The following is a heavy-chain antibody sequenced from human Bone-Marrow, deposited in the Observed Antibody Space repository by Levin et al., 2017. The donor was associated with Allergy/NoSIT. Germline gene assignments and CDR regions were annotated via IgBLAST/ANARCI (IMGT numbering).Heavy chain of an antibody. CDR3: ARVRIVGATTPIDY. CDR2: ISYDGSNK. CDR1: GFTFSSYA. Sequence: GGSLRLSCAASGFTFSSYAMHWVRQAPGKGLEWVAVISYDGSNKYYADSVKGRFTISRDNSKNTLYLQMNSLRAEDTAVYYCARVRIVGATTPIDYWGQGTLVTVSS. D-gene: IGHD1-26*01. J-gene: IGHJ4*02. V-gene: IGHV3-30-3*01.